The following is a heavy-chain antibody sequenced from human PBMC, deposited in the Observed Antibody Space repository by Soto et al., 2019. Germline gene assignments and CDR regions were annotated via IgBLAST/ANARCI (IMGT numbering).Heavy chain of an antibody. Sequence: GGSLRLSCAASGFTFSSYGMHWVRQAPGKGLEWVAVIWYDGSNKYYADSVKGRFTISRDNSKNRLYLQMNSLRAADTAVYYCAREVYDYIWGSYRYNDYWGQGTLVTVSS. J-gene: IGHJ4*02. CDR3: AREVYDYIWGSYRYNDY. V-gene: IGHV3-33*01. CDR1: GFTFSSYG. D-gene: IGHD3-16*02. CDR2: IWYDGSNK.